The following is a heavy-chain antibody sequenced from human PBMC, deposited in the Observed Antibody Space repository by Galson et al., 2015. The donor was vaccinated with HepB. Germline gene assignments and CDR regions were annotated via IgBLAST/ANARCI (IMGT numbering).Heavy chain of an antibody. CDR3: AKATGDQLRFLEWLMRY. CDR1: GFTFSSYG. D-gene: IGHD3-3*01. CDR2: ISYDGSNK. J-gene: IGHJ4*02. Sequence: SLRLSCAASGFTFSSYGMHWVRQAPGKGLEWVAVISYDGSNKYYADSVKGRFTISRDNSKNTLYLQMNSLRAEDTAVYYCAKATGDQLRFLEWLMRYWGQGTLVTVSS. V-gene: IGHV3-30*18.